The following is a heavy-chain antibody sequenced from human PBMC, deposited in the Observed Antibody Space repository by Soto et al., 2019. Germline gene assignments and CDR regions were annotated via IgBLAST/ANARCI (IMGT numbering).Heavy chain of an antibody. V-gene: IGHV4-59*02. CDR1: GGTVGHVG. J-gene: IGHJ5*02. CDR2: MYFGGSF. CDR3: ARSYYDSTGFAVDP. D-gene: IGHD3-22*01. Sequence: SEILCHTWNFAGGTVGHVGGSWILQTTGKGLEWIGFMYFGGSFNYNPSLTSRATISVETSKNQFSMKLTSVTASDTAVYYCARSYYDSTGFAVDPWGQGTLVTVS.